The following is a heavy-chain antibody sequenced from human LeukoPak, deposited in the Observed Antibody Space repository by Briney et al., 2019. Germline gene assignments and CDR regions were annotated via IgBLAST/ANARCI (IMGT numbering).Heavy chain of an antibody. V-gene: IGHV4-4*07. CDR2: VYTSGST. D-gene: IGHD2-15*01. J-gene: IGHJ4*02. CDR3: ARDAPPAYCSGGSCYFDY. CDR1: GFTFSTYW. Sequence: GSLRLSCGASGFTFSTYWMSWIRQPAGKGLEWIGRVYTSGSTDYNPSLKSRVTISFDTTKNQFSLNLSSVTAADTAVYYCARDAPPAYCSGGSCYFDYWGQGTLVTVSS.